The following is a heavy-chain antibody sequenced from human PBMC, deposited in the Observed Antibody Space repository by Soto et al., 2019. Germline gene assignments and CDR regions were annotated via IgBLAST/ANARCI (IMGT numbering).Heavy chain of an antibody. CDR1: GGSITNYY. Sequence: SETLSLTCTVSGGSITNYYWSWIRQPAGKGLEWIGRIYTKERTNYNLSFRNRVTMSVDTSKNQFSLKLDAVTAADTAVYYCARDDSKDGGNNWFDPWGQGTLVTVSS. CDR3: ARDDSKDGGNNWFDP. CDR2: IYTKERT. J-gene: IGHJ5*02. V-gene: IGHV4-4*07. D-gene: IGHD2-21*01.